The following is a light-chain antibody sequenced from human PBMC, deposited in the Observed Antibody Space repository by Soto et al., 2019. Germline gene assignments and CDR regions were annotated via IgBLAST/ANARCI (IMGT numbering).Light chain of an antibody. J-gene: IGLJ2*01. V-gene: IGLV1-36*01. CDR3: AAWDDSLNGPV. CDR1: TSNIGNNA. CDR2: FDD. Sequence: QPVLTQPPSVSEAPRQRVTISCSGNTSNIGNNAVNWYQQLPGEAPKLLIYFDDLLPSGVSDRFSGSKSGTSASLAISGLQYEDEADYYCAAWDDSLNGPVFGGGTKLTVL.